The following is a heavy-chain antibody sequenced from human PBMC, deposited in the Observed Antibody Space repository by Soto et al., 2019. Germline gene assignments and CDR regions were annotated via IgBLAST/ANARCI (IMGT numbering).Heavy chain of an antibody. V-gene: IGHV1-18*01. CDR3: ASALGYTGYAGMDV. Sequence: QVQLVQSGGEVKKPGASVKVSCKASGYTFTIYGINWVRQAPGQGLEWMGWISPDNGNTNYAQKLRGRVTMTTDTSTSTASMELRSLTSDDTAVYYCASALGYTGYAGMDVWGQGTTVTVSS. D-gene: IGHD5-12*01. CDR1: GYTFTIYG. J-gene: IGHJ6*02. CDR2: ISPDNGNT.